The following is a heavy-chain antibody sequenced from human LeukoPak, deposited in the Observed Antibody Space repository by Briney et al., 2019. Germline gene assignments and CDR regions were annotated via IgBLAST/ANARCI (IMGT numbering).Heavy chain of an antibody. V-gene: IGHV4-34*01. J-gene: IGHJ4*02. Sequence: SETLSLTCAVYGGSFSGYYWSWIRQPPGKGLEWIGEINHSGSTNYNPSLKSRVTISVDTSKNQFSLKLSSVTAADTAVYYCARDLSVSGYDEQLDYWGQGTLVTVSS. CDR3: ARDLSVSGYDEQLDY. D-gene: IGHD5-12*01. CDR1: GGSFSGYY. CDR2: INHSGST.